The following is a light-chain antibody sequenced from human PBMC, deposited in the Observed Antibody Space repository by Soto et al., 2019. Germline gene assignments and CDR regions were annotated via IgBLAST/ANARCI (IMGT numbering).Light chain of an antibody. CDR1: SSNIGSNA. V-gene: IGLV1-44*01. Sequence: QSVLTQPPSASGTPGQRVTISCSGSSSNIGSNAVNWYQQLPGTAPKLLIYDDDQRPSGVPDRFSGSKSGTSASLAISGLQSEDEGDYYCAAWDDSLNALYVFGTGTKLTAL. J-gene: IGLJ1*01. CDR3: AAWDDSLNALYV. CDR2: DDD.